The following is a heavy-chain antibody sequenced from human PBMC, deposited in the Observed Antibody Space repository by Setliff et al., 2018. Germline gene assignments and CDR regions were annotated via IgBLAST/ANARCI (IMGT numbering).Heavy chain of an antibody. CDR1: GGSISSDY. V-gene: IGHV4-4*07. CDR3: ARGRNIAARLLDS. J-gene: IGHJ4*02. D-gene: IGHD6-6*01. Sequence: SETLSLTCVVSGGSISSDYWNWIRQPAGKGLEWIGRIYTTWSTNYNPSLKSRVTMSVDTPKNQFSLELTSVTAADAAVYYCARGRNIAARLLDSWGQGTPVTVSS. CDR2: IYTTWST.